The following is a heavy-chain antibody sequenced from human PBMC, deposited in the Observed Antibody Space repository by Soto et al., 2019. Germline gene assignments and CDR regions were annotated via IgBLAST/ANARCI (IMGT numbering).Heavy chain of an antibody. D-gene: IGHD1-1*01. CDR3: ARDRDWNLDV. Sequence: SLRLSCAASGFTVTNYGMHWVRQAPGKGLEWVAVIWYDGSQKYYGDSVKGRFTVSRDDSKDTLYLQMNSLRAEDTAVYYCARDRDWNLDVWGQGTLVTVSS. CDR1: GFTVTNYG. CDR2: IWYDGSQK. V-gene: IGHV3-33*01. J-gene: IGHJ4*02.